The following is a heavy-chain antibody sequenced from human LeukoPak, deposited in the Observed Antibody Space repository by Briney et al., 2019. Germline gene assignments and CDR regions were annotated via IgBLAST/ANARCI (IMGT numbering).Heavy chain of an antibody. CDR3: ARAGGLYCSSTNCYYAFDI. Sequence: PSETLSLTCTVSGGSISSYYWSWIRQPPGKGLEWIGYIYTSGSTNYNPSLKSRVTISVDTSKNELSLKLSSVTAADTAVYYCARAGGLYCSSTNCYYAFDIWGQGTMVTVSS. V-gene: IGHV4-4*08. D-gene: IGHD2-2*01. CDR2: IYTSGST. J-gene: IGHJ3*02. CDR1: GGSISSYY.